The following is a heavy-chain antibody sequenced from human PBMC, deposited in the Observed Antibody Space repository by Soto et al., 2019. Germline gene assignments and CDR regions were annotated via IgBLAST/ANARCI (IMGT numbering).Heavy chain of an antibody. CDR1: GGSINSGCFY. Sequence: SSETLSLTCAVSGGSINSGCFYWSWIRQRPGKGLEWIGYIYYTGSTYYNPSLKSRVTISVDTSKNQFSLKLSSVTAADTAVYYCARYYGGSDYWGQGTLVTVSS. J-gene: IGHJ4*02. D-gene: IGHD4-17*01. V-gene: IGHV4-31*11. CDR2: IYYTGST. CDR3: ARYYGGSDY.